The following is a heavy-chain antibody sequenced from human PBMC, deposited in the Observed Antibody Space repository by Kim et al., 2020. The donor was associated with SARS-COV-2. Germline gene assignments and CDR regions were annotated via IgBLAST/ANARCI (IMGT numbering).Heavy chain of an antibody. Sequence: RYSPSVQGQVTSSADKSISTAYLQWSSLKASDTAMYYCAKHWEGWLQPDYWGQGTLVTVSS. CDR3: AKHWEGWLQPDY. D-gene: IGHD5-12*01. V-gene: IGHV5-51*01. J-gene: IGHJ4*02.